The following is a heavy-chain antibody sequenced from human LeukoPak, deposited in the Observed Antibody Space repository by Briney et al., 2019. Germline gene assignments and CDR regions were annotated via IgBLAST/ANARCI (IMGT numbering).Heavy chain of an antibody. CDR2: IISIFGTA. CDR1: GGTFSSYA. Sequence: SVKVSCKASGGTFSSYAISWVRQAPGQGLEWMGRIISIFGTANYAQKFQGRVTITTDESTSTAYMELSSLRSEDTAVYYCARGGLAARPQTLDYWGQGTLVTVSS. D-gene: IGHD6-6*01. J-gene: IGHJ4*02. CDR3: ARGGLAARPQTLDY. V-gene: IGHV1-69*05.